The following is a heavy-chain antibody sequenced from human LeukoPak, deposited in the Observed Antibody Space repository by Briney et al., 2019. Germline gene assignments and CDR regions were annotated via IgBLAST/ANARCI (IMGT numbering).Heavy chain of an antibody. CDR1: GFTFTTYW. CDR3: ARDYFVDGSNSRIFFDS. CDR2: IKQDGSEK. V-gene: IGHV3-7*01. D-gene: IGHD5-24*01. J-gene: IGHJ4*02. Sequence: PGGSLRLSCAGSGFTFTTYWTNWVRQAPGMGLEWVASIKQDGSEKYYADSVKGRFTISRDNAKNSVYLQMNSLRVEDTAVYYCARDYFVDGSNSRIFFDSWGQGALVTVSS.